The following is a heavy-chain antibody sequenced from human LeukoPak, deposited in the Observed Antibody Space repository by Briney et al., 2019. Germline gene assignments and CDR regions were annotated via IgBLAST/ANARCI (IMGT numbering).Heavy chain of an antibody. V-gene: IGHV4-59*01. CDR2: IYYTET. Sequence: PSETLSLPCTVSGGSISSYYWSWIRQPPGKGLEWIGYIYYTETSYNPSLKSRVTISADTSKNQFSLKLYSVTAADTAVYYCATRKLGNDYWGQGTLVTVSS. J-gene: IGHJ4*02. D-gene: IGHD7-27*01. CDR1: GGSISSYY. CDR3: ATRKLGNDY.